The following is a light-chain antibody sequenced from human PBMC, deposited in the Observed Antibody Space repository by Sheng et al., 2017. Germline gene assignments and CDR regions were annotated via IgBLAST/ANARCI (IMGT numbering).Light chain of an antibody. CDR1: RDITKY. CDR3: QQYAVFPPYT. V-gene: IGKV1-33*01. CDR2: DAS. J-gene: IGKJ2*01. Sequence: IQMTQSPSSLSASVGDRVTITCQASRDITKYLNWFQQKPGKAPKLLIYDASTLETGVPSRFSGGGSGTDFTLTIDNLQPEDFATYYCQQYAVFPPYTFGQGTNLXMK.